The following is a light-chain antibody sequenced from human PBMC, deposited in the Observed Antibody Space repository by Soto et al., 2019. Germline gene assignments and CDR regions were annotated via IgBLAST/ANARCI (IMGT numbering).Light chain of an antibody. Sequence: IMLTQSPGTLSLSPGERATLSCRASQSVSNNYLAWYQQKPGQAPRLLIYGASNRATGIPDRFSGSGSGTDFTLTISRLEPEDFAVYYCQRYGSSGTFGQGTKVDIK. CDR1: QSVSNNY. J-gene: IGKJ1*01. CDR3: QRYGSSGT. V-gene: IGKV3-20*01. CDR2: GAS.